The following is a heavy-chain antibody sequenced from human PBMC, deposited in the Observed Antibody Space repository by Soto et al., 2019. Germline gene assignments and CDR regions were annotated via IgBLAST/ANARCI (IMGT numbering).Heavy chain of an antibody. V-gene: IGHV1-18*01. CDR2: ISAYNGNT. D-gene: IGHD1-26*01. CDR1: GYTFTSYG. CDR3: ARDAAVGLFAY. Sequence: QVQLVQSGAEVKKPGASVKVSCKASGYTFTSYGISWVRQAPGQGLEWLGWISAYNGNTNYAQKLQGRVAMTTDTSTRTAYMELRRLRSDDTAVYYCARDAAVGLFAYWGQGTLVTVSS. J-gene: IGHJ4*02.